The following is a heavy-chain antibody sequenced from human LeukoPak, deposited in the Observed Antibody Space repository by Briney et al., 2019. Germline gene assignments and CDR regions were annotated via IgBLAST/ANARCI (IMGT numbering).Heavy chain of an antibody. V-gene: IGHV1-69*13. D-gene: IGHD2-15*01. CDR2: IIPIFGTA. CDR1: GGTFSSYA. J-gene: IGHJ4*02. Sequence: AASVKVSCKASGGTFSSYAISWVRQAPGQGLEWMGGIIPIFGTANYAQKFQGRVTITADESTSTAYMELSSLRSEDTAVYYCARALIDCSGGSCYFDYWGQGTLVTVSS. CDR3: ARALIDCSGGSCYFDY.